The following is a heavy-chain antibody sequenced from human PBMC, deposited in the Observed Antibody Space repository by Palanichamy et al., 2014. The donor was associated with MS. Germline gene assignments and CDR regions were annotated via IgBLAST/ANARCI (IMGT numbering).Heavy chain of an antibody. CDR3: AREHDSWSGYSFDF. J-gene: IGHJ4*02. Sequence: QVQLVQSGRAVKKPGASVKVSCKASGYAFTDYAIHWVRQAPGQRLEWMGWINAGNGNTKYSQKFQSRVTITRDTSADTAYMELSSLRSEDTALYYCAREHDSWSGYSFDFWGQGTLVTASS. CDR2: INAGNGNT. CDR1: GYAFTDYA. V-gene: IGHV1-3*01. D-gene: IGHD3-3*01.